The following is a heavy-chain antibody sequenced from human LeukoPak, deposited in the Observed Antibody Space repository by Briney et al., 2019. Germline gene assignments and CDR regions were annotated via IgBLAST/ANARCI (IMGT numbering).Heavy chain of an antibody. D-gene: IGHD2-8*01. Sequence: GESLKISCKGSGYSFTSYWIGWVRQMPGKGLEWMGIIYPGDSDTRYSPSFQGQVTISADKSISTAYLQWSSLKASDTAMYYCARQHCTNGVCYDPDYWGQGTLVTVSS. V-gene: IGHV5-51*01. J-gene: IGHJ4*02. CDR1: GYSFTSYW. CDR2: IYPGDSDT. CDR3: ARQHCTNGVCYDPDY.